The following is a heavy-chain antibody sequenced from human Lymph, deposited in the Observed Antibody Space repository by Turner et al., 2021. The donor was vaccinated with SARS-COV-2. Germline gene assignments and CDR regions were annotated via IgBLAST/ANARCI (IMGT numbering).Heavy chain of an antibody. CDR2: INPNSGGT. CDR1: GYTFPGYY. CDR3: ARDVERYNDFWSGYSGGYGLDV. D-gene: IGHD3-3*01. Sequence: QVQLVPSGAEVKKPGASVKVSCKASGYTFPGYYMHWVRQAPGQGREWMEGINPNSGGTNYAQKFQGRFTMTRDTSISTAYMKLSRLRSDDTAVYYCARDVERYNDFWSGYSGGYGLDVWGQGTTVTVSS. J-gene: IGHJ6*02. V-gene: IGHV1-2*02.